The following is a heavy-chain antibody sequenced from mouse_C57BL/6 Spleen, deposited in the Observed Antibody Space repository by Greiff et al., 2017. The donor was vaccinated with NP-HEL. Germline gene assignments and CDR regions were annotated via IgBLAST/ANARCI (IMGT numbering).Heavy chain of an antibody. V-gene: IGHV1-50*01. J-gene: IGHJ2*01. CDR3: ANRNTAQARYFDY. Sequence: VQLQQSGAELVKPGASVKLSCKASGYTFTSYWMQWVKQRPGQGLEWIGEIDPSDSYTNYNQKFKGKATLTVDTSSSTAYMQLSSLTSEDSAVYYCANRNTAQARYFDYWGQGTTLTVSS. D-gene: IGHD3-2*02. CDR2: IDPSDSYT. CDR1: GYTFTSYW.